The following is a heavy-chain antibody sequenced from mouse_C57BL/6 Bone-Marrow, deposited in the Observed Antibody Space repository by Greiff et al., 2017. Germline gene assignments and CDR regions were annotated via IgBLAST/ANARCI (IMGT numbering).Heavy chain of an antibody. D-gene: IGHD2-1*01. Sequence: EVQLQQSGPGLAKPSQTLSLTCSVTGYSITSDYWNWIRTFPGHKLEYMGYISYSGSTYYNPSLKSRISITRDTSKNQYYLQLNSVTTEDTATYYCARLIYYGNYFYAMDYWGQGTSVTVSS. CDR1: GYSITSDY. V-gene: IGHV3-8*01. J-gene: IGHJ4*01. CDR3: ARLIYYGNYFYAMDY. CDR2: ISYSGST.